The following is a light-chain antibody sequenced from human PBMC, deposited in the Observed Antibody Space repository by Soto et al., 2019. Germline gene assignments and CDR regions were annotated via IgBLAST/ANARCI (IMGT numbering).Light chain of an antibody. CDR2: GAS. CDR1: QSVSSSY. J-gene: IGKJ1*01. CDR3: QQYQNSTRT. Sequence: EIVLTQSPGTLSLSPGERATLSCRASQSVSSSYLAWYQQKPGQAPRLLIYGASTRATGIPARFSGSGSGTEFNLTISRLQSEDFAVYFCQQYQNSTRTFGQGTKVDIK. V-gene: IGKV3-20*01.